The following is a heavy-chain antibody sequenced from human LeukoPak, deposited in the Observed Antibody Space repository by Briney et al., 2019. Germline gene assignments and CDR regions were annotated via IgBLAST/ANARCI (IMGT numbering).Heavy chain of an antibody. D-gene: IGHD3-3*01. CDR1: GYTFTSYG. J-gene: IGHJ6*02. CDR3: ARGFLEFSLFGKGDYWYGLDV. Sequence: EASVKVSCKASGYTFTSYGIRWVRQAPGQGLEWMGWISAYNGNTNYAQKLQGRVTMTTDTSTSTAYMELRSLRPDDTAVYYCARGFLEFSLFGKGDYWYGLDVWGQGTTVTVSS. V-gene: IGHV1-18*01. CDR2: ISAYNGNT.